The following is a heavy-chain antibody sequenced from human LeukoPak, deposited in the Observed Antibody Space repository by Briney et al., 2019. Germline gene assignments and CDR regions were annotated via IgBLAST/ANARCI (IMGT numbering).Heavy chain of an antibody. D-gene: IGHD3-10*01. Sequence: GGSLRLSCADSGFTFSSYPMHWVRQAPGKGLEWVGVISYDGSNKYYADSVKGRFTISRDNSKNTLYLQVNSLRAEDTAVYYCARDGGGYYASGTHYYFDCWGQGTLVTVSS. CDR3: ARDGGGYYASGTHYYFDC. V-gene: IGHV3-30-3*01. J-gene: IGHJ4*02. CDR1: GFTFSSYP. CDR2: ISYDGSNK.